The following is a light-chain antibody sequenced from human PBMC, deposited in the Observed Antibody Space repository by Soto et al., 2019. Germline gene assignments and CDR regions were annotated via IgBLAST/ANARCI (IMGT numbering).Light chain of an antibody. Sequence: EIVLTQSPGTLSLSPGERATLSCRASQSGRNSYWAWYQQKPGQAPRLVMSGASSRSTGIPDRFSGNGSGTDFTLTISRLEPEDFAVYYCQQYGNSPQITFGQGTRLEIK. V-gene: IGKV3-20*01. J-gene: IGKJ5*01. CDR2: GAS. CDR3: QQYGNSPQIT. CDR1: QSGRNSY.